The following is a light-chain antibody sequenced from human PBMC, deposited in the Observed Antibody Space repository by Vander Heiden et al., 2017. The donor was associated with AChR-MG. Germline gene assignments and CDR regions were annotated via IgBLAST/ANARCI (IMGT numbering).Light chain of an antibody. CDR1: QSIGSY. CDR2: AAS. J-gene: IGKJ3*01. V-gene: IGKV1-39*01. Sequence: DIQMTQSPSSLSASVGDRVTITCRASQSIGSYLNWYQQQPGKAPKLLIYAASSLQSGVPSRFSGSGSGTDFTLTISSLQPEDFATYYCQQSYRTPPFTFGPGTKVDIK. CDR3: QQSYRTPPFT.